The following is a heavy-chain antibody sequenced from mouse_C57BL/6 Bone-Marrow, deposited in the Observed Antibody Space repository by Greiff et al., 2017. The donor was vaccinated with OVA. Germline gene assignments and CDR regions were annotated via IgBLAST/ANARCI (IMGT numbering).Heavy chain of an antibody. Sequence: EVQLQQSGPELVKPGASVKISCKASGYTFTDYYMNWVKQSHGKSLEWIGDINPNNGGTSYNQKFKGKATLTVDKSSSTAYMELRSLTSEDSAVYCCARGGYYGYFDVWGTGTTVTVSS. V-gene: IGHV1-26*01. CDR3: ARGGYYGYFDV. CDR1: GYTFTDYY. D-gene: IGHD1-1*02. CDR2: INPNNGGT. J-gene: IGHJ1*03.